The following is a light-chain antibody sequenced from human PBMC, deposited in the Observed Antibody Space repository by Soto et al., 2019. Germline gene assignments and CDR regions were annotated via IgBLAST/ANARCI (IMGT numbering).Light chain of an antibody. CDR1: QSISTF. V-gene: IGKV1-39*01. CDR2: TAS. CDR3: QQTYSTPYT. J-gene: IGKJ2*01. Sequence: DIQMTQSPSSLSASVGDRVTITCRASQSISTFLNWYQQKPGKAPNLLIYTASSLQSGVPSRFSGSGSETVFTFTISSLQPEDFANYYCQQTYSTPYTFGPGTKLEIK.